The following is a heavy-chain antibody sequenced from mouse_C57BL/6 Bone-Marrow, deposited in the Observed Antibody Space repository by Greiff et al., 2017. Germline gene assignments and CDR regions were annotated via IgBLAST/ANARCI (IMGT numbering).Heavy chain of an antibody. CDR2: IDPENGDT. J-gene: IGHJ4*01. V-gene: IGHV14-4*01. CDR1: GFNIKDDY. CDR3: TTGYYYARDY. D-gene: IGHD2-2*01. Sequence: EVQLQESGAELVRPGASVKLSCTASGFNIKDDYMHWVKLRPEQGLEWIGWIDPENGDTEYASKFQGKATITADTSSNTAYLQLSSLTSEDTAVYYCTTGYYYARDYWGQGTSVTVSS.